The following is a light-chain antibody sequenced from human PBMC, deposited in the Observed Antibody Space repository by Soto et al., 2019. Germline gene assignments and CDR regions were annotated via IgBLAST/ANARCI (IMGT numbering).Light chain of an antibody. CDR3: HPYNTYPLT. V-gene: IGKV1-5*01. CDR1: QSISNW. J-gene: IGKJ4*01. Sequence: DIRMTQSPSTLSASVGDRVTITCRASQSISNWLAWYQQKPGKAPKVLIFDASTLDGGVPSRFSGRRSGTDFTLTISSLQPTHFATYYCHPYNTYPLTFGGGTKVEI. CDR2: DAS.